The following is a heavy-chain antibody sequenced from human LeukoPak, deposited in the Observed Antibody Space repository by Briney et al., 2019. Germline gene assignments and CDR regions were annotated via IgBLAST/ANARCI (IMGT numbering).Heavy chain of an antibody. Sequence: GGSLRLSCAASEFTFSTYWMSWVRQAPGKGLEWVANIKQDGSEKYYLDSVKGRFTISRDNAKNSLYLQMNSLRAEETAVYFCTREAVAGIDYWGQGTLVTVSS. V-gene: IGHV3-7*01. CDR2: IKQDGSEK. D-gene: IGHD6-19*01. CDR3: TREAVAGIDY. CDR1: EFTFSTYW. J-gene: IGHJ4*02.